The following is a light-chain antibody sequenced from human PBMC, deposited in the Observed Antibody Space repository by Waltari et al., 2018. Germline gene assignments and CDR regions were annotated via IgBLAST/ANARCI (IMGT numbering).Light chain of an antibody. J-gene: IGKJ1*01. CDR1: QRVSRA. V-gene: IGKV3-20*01. CDR3: QHYVRLPAT. CDR2: GAS. Sequence: EIVLTQSPGSLSSSPGERVTLSCRASQRVSRALAWYQQKPGQAPRLLIFGASNRATGIPDRFSGSGSETDFSLTISRLEHEDFAVYYCQHYVRLPATFGRGTKVEIK.